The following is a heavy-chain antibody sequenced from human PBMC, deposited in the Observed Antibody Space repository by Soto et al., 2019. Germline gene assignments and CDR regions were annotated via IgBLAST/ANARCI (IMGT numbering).Heavy chain of an antibody. CDR1: GYTFTSYA. Sequence: ASVKVSCKASGYTFTSYAMHWVRQAPGQRLEWMGWINAGNGNTKYSQKFQGRVTITRDTSASTAYMELSSLRSEDTAVYYCAREKRVVGATTFYYYYGMDVWGQGTTVTVSS. J-gene: IGHJ6*02. D-gene: IGHD1-26*01. V-gene: IGHV1-3*01. CDR2: INAGNGNT. CDR3: AREKRVVGATTFYYYYGMDV.